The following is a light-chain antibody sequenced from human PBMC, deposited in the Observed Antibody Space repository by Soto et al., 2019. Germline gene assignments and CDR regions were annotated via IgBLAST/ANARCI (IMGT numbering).Light chain of an antibody. CDR3: RHWNDFSWT. CDR2: KTS. J-gene: IGKJ1*01. CDR1: QSISIW. Sequence: DIHMTQSPSTLSASVGDRVTITCRASQSISIWLAWYQQKPGKVPTLLIYKTSSLETGVPSRFSGSGSGTYFTLTIGSLQLDGFATDYCRHWNDFSWTFGQGTKVEVK. V-gene: IGKV1-5*03.